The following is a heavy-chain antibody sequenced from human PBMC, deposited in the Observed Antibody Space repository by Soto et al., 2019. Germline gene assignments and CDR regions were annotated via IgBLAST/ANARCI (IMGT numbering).Heavy chain of an antibody. CDR1: GGTFSSYA. D-gene: IGHD3-10*01. V-gene: IGHV1-69*13. Sequence: SVKVSCKASGGTFSSYAISWVRQAPGQGLEWMGGIIPIFGTANYAQKFQGRVTITADESTSTAYMELSSLRSEDTAVYYCARSGFGELFPFDYWGQGTLVTVSS. CDR2: IIPIFGTA. CDR3: ARSGFGELFPFDY. J-gene: IGHJ4*02.